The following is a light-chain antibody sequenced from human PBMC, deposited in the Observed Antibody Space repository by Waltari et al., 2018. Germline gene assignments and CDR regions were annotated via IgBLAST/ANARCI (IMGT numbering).Light chain of an antibody. CDR2: WAS. J-gene: IGKJ1*01. V-gene: IGKV4-1*01. CDR1: QRVSHSANNKNY. CDR3: QQYYGLPRT. Sequence: DLVMTKSPDSLAVSLGERATLNCKSSQRVSHSANNKNYVAWYQHKPGQPPKLLIYWASTRESGVPARFSGSDSGTDFTLTISSLQAEDVAVYYCQQYYGLPRTFGQGTKVEIK.